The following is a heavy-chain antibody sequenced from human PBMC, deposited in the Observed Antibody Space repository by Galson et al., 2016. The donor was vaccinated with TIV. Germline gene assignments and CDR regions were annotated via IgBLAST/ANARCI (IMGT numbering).Heavy chain of an antibody. J-gene: IGHJ4*02. CDR3: ARVNWARAFDY. Sequence: SVKVSCKASGGTLSDFVFSWVRQAPGQGLEWLGWFNPDSGATQYAQKFQGRVTMTRDTSISTAYMELRRLISDDTAVYYCARVNWARAFDYWGQGTQVTVSS. CDR1: GGTLSDFV. V-gene: IGHV1-2*02. D-gene: IGHD7-27*01. CDR2: FNPDSGAT.